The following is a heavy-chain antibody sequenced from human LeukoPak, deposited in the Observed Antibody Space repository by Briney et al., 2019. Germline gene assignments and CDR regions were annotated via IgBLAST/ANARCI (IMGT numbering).Heavy chain of an antibody. D-gene: IGHD6-25*01. CDR2: ISSGGST. CDR1: GFTVNNNY. Sequence: GGSLRLSCVASGFTVNNNYMNWVRQGPGKGLEWVSVISSGGSTYYADSVTGRFTISRDNSKNTLYLQMNSLRVEDTAVYYCGRDLIGTAASWDCWGQGTLATVSS. J-gene: IGHJ4*02. V-gene: IGHV3-53*01. CDR3: GRDLIGTAASWDC.